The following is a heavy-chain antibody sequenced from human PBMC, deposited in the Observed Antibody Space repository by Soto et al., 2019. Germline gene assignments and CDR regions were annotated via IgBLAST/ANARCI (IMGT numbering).Heavy chain of an antibody. CDR3: ARRERYYGSPGWFDP. J-gene: IGHJ5*02. V-gene: IGHV4-39*01. Sequence: SETLSLTCSVSGGSISSFTYYWGWIRHPPGKGLEWIGTVYYNENTYYNPSLKSRVTITVDTAKNQFSLNLRSVTAADTAMYFCARRERYYGSPGWFDPWGPGTLVTVSS. CDR2: VYYNENT. CDR1: GGSISSFTYY. D-gene: IGHD3-10*01.